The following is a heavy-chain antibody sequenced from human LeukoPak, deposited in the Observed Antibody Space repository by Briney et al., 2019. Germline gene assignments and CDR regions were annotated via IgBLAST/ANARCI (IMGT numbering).Heavy chain of an antibody. D-gene: IGHD1-1*01. CDR2: VSANNGDT. V-gene: IGHV1-18*01. Sequence: ASVKVSCKASGYTFVSFGITWVRQAPGQGLEWMGWVSANNGDTIYTEKFQDRVTMTTDTSTNTAYLEVRSLRSDDTAVYYCARDGRDWFDSWGQGTLVTVSS. J-gene: IGHJ5*01. CDR3: ARDGRDWFDS. CDR1: GYTFVSFG.